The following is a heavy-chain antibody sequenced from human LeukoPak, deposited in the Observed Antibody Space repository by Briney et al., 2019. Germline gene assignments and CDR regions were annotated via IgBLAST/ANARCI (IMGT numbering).Heavy chain of an antibody. CDR3: ARGYYYMDV. J-gene: IGHJ6*03. Sequence: PSETLSLTCTVSGYSITSGYYWSWIRQPPGKGLEWIGYIYYSGSTNYNPSLKSRVTISVDTSKNQFSLKLSSVTAADTAVYYCARGYYYMDVWGKGTTVTISS. CDR2: IYYSGST. CDR1: GYSITSGYY. V-gene: IGHV4-61*01.